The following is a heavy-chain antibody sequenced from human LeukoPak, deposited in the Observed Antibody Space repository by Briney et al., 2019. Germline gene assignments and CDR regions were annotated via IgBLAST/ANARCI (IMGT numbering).Heavy chain of an antibody. CDR1: GFTPRSYW. CDR3: ARFILGY. J-gene: IGHJ4*02. CDR2: INSDGSST. V-gene: IGHV3-74*01. Sequence: RGSLRLSPAASGFTPRSYWMHSVRRAPGRGLVGVSRINSDGSSTSYADSVEGRFTISRDHAQSTLYLQMNSVRADDTAVYYCARFILGYWGQGTLVTVSS.